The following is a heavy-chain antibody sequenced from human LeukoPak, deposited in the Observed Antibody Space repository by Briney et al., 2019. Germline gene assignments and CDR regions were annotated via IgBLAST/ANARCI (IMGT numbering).Heavy chain of an antibody. Sequence: GGSLRHSCAASGFTFSSYSMNWVRQAPGKGLEWVSSISSSSSYIYYADSVKGRFTISRDNAKNSLYLQMNSLRAEDTAVYYCASHPSPGGIDPWGQGTLVTVSS. V-gene: IGHV3-21*01. J-gene: IGHJ5*02. D-gene: IGHD3-16*01. CDR2: ISSSSSYI. CDR3: ASHPSPGGIDP. CDR1: GFTFSSYS.